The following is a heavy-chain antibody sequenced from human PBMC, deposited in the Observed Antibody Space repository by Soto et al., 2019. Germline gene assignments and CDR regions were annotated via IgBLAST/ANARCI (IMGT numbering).Heavy chain of an antibody. CDR3: AKDWGHYYGSGSTFFDY. V-gene: IGHV3-30*18. D-gene: IGHD3-10*01. Sequence: GGSLRLSCAASGFTFSSYGMHWVRQAPGKGLEWVAVISYDGSNKYYADSVKGRFTISRDNSKNTLYLQMNSLRAEDTAVYYCAKDWGHYYGSGSTFFDYWGQGTLVTVSS. CDR2: ISYDGSNK. J-gene: IGHJ4*02. CDR1: GFTFSSYG.